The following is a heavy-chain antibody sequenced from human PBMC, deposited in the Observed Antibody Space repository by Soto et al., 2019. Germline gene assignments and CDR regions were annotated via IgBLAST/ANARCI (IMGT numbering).Heavy chain of an antibody. J-gene: IGHJ3*02. CDR1: GFTFSSYG. CDR3: AKDYSYSAFDI. CDR2: ISYDGSNK. Sequence: GGSLRLSCAASGFTFSSYGMHWVRQAPGKGLEWVAVISYDGSNKYYADSVKGRFTISRDNSKNTLYLQMNSLRAEDTAVYYCAKDYSYSAFDIWGQGTMVTVSS. D-gene: IGHD5-18*01. V-gene: IGHV3-30*18.